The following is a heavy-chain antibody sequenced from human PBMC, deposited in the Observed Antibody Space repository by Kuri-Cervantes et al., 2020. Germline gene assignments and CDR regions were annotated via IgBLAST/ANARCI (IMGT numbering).Heavy chain of an antibody. V-gene: IGHV3-7*01. D-gene: IGHD1-26*01. J-gene: IGHJ5*02. CDR2: IKQDGSET. CDR3: AGYGRGSDSRFHWFDP. Sequence: GGSLRLSCTASGFTFSSYAMHWVRQAPGKGLEWVATIKQDGSETYYLDSLRGRFTISRDNAKNSLFLQKNSLRAEDTAVYYCAGYGRGSDSRFHWFDPWGQGTMVTVSS. CDR1: GFTFSSYA.